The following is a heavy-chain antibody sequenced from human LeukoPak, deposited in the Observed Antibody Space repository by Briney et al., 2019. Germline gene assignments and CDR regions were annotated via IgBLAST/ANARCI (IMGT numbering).Heavy chain of an antibody. CDR1: GGSISSYY. D-gene: IGHD2-2*01. CDR2: IYTSGST. J-gene: IGHJ4*02. CDR3: ARGSLQYCSSYSCYLGDPYYFDY. V-gene: IGHV4-4*07. Sequence: PSETLSLTCTVSGGSISSYYWSWIRQPPGKGLEWIARIYTSGSTNYNPSLKSRVTMSVDTSKNQFSLKLSSVTAADTAVYYCARGSLQYCSSYSCYLGDPYYFDYWGQGNLITVSS.